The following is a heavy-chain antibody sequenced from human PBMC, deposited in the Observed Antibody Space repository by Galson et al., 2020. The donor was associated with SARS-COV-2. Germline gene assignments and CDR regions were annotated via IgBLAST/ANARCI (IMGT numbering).Heavy chain of an antibody. J-gene: IGHJ3*02. CDR3: ARDLGPYAFDI. V-gene: IGHV3-66*01. CDR1: GFTFSSNY. D-gene: IGHD7-27*01. CDR2: IYSGGST. Sequence: TGGSLRLSCAASGFTFSSNYMSWVRQAPGKGLEWVSVIYSGGSTYYADSVKGRFTISRDNSKNTLYLQMNSLRAEDTAVYYCARDLGPYAFDIWGQGTMVTVSS.